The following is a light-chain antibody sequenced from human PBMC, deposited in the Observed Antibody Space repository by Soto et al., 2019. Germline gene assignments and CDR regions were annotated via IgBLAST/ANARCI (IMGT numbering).Light chain of an antibody. CDR2: GDS. J-gene: IGKJ4*01. V-gene: IGKV3-15*01. CDR3: QKYNYWPVT. Sequence: EIVMTQSPATLSVSPGETTRLSCRASQSINSDVAWYQQKIGQTPRILIHGDSTRATGIADRLSGSGSGTELTLTISGLQSEDFATYYCQKYNYWPVTCGGGTKVDIK. CDR1: QSINSD.